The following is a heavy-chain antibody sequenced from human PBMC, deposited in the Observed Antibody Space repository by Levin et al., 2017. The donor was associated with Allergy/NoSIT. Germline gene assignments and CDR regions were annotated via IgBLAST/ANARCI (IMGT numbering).Heavy chain of an antibody. D-gene: IGHD5-12*01. V-gene: IGHV4-59*08. J-gene: IGHJ4*02. Sequence: KASETLSLTCTVSGDSITGYHWSWIRQPPGKGLEWIGYFYYSGTTNHNPSLKSRVTMSVDLSKNQFSLRLNSVTAADTAVYYCARSESGNDAGDYWGQGTLVTVSS. CDR2: FYYSGTT. CDR3: ARSESGNDAGDY. CDR1: GDSITGYH.